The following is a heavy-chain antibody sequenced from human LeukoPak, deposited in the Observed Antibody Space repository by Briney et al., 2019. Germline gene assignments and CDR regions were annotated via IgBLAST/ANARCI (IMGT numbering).Heavy chain of an antibody. CDR2: INYSGST. CDR3: ARDKDKKGDGLDV. CDR1: GGSITSRDSS. V-gene: IGHV4-30-4*01. J-gene: IGHJ6*02. Sequence: SETLSLTCTVSGGSITSRDSSWSWSRQPPGKGLEWIEYINYSGSTSYNPALKSRVTISVDTAKNQFSLKLSSVTAADTAVYYCARDKDKKGDGLDVWGQGTTVTVSS.